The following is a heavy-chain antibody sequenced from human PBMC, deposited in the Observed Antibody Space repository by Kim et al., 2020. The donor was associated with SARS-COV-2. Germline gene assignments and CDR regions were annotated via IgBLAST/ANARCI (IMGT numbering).Heavy chain of an antibody. V-gene: IGHV3-30*18. D-gene: IGHD3-10*01. CDR2: ISYDGSNK. Sequence: GGSLRLSCAASGFTFSSYGMHWVRQAPGKGLEWVAVISYDGSNKYYADSVKGRFTISRDNSKNTLYLQMNSLRAEDTAVYYCAKDLELLWFGDGGDYWG. CDR1: GFTFSSYG. CDR3: AKDLELLWFGDGGDY. J-gene: IGHJ4*01.